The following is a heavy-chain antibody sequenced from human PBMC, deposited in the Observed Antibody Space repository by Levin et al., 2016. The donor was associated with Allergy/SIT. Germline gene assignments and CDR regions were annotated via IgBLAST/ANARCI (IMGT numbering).Heavy chain of an antibody. J-gene: IGHJ6*02. D-gene: IGHD3-10*01. Sequence: WIRQPPGKGLEWVANIKQDGSEKYYVDSVKGRFTISRDNAKNSLYLQMNSLRAEDTAVYYCARDQTGGSGSSDYYYYGMDVWGQGTTVTVSS. V-gene: IGHV3-7*03. CDR3: ARDQTGGSGSSDYYYYGMDV. CDR2: IKQDGSEK.